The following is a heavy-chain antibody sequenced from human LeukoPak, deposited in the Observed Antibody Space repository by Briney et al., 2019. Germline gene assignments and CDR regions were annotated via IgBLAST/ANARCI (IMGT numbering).Heavy chain of an antibody. CDR3: AKTTDNYYYYYMDV. CDR1: GFAFSSYW. V-gene: IGHV3-7*01. CDR2: IKEDGSEK. J-gene: IGHJ6*03. D-gene: IGHD4-17*01. Sequence: GSLRLSCAASGFAFSSYWMSWVRQAPGKGLEWVANIKEDGSEKYYVDSVKGRFIISRDNAKNSLYLQMNSLRADDTAVYYCAKTTDNYYYYYMDVWGKGTTVTVSS.